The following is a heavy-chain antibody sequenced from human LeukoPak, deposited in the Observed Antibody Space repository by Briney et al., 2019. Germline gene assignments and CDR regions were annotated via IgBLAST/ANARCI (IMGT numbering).Heavy chain of an antibody. J-gene: IGHJ3*02. CDR3: AKDIGYCSSTSCFTWTFDI. CDR1: GFTFDDYA. D-gene: IGHD2-2*02. CDR2: ISWNSGSI. Sequence: GGSLRLSWAASGFTFDDYAMHWVRQAPGKGLEWVSGISWNSGSIGYADSVKGRFTISRDNAKNSLYLQMNSLRAEDMALYYCAKDIGYCSSTSCFTWTFDIWGQGTMVTVSS. V-gene: IGHV3-9*03.